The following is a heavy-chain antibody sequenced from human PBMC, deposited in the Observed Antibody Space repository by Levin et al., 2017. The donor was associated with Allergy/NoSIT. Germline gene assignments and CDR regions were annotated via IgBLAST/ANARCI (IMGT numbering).Heavy chain of an antibody. Sequence: GESLKISCAASGFTFSDFGMHWVRQAPGKGLDWVAAILYDGGHIYYADSVKGRFTISRDNSKNTLYLQMSSLRAEDTAVYYCAKRYEARTAYFGTDVWGQGTTVTVSS. D-gene: IGHD3-16*01. J-gene: IGHJ6*02. V-gene: IGHV3-30*18. CDR3: AKRYEARTAYFGTDV. CDR2: ILYDGGHI. CDR1: GFTFSDFG.